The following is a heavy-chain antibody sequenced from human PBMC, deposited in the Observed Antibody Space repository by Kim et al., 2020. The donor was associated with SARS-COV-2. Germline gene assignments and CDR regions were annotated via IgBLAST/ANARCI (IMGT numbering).Heavy chain of an antibody. V-gene: IGHV3-30*04. D-gene: IGHD3-10*01. Sequence: GGSLRLSCAASGFTFSSYAMHWVRQAPGKGLEWVAVISYDGSNKYYADSVKGRFTISRDNSKNTLYLQMNSLRAEDTAVYYCARDFLSSGVRGVYDYWGQGTLVTVSS. CDR3: ARDFLSSGVRGVYDY. J-gene: IGHJ4*02. CDR2: ISYDGSNK. CDR1: GFTFSSYA.